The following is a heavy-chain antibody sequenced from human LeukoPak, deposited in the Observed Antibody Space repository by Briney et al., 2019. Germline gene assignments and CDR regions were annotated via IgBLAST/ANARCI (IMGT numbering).Heavy chain of an antibody. Sequence: SVKVSCKASGGTFSSYAISWVRQAPGQGLEWMGGIIPIFGTANYAQKFQGRVTITADESTSTAYVELSILRSEETAVYYCARDFPEERFGDSGWFDHWGQGTLVTVSS. D-gene: IGHD3-10*01. CDR3: ARDFPEERFGDSGWFDH. V-gene: IGHV1-69*13. CDR1: GGTFSSYA. J-gene: IGHJ5*02. CDR2: IIPIFGTA.